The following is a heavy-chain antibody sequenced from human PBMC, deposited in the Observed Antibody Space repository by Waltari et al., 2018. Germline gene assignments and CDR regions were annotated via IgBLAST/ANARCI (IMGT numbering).Heavy chain of an antibody. CDR3: ARVTKNWFDP. J-gene: IGHJ5*02. Sequence: QVQLQESGPGLVKPSETPSLPCTVPGGPISSYYSSWIRQPAGEGLGWIGRLYTSGRTNYNPSLKSRVTMSVDTSKNQFSLKLSSVTAADTAVYYCARVTKNWFDPWGQGTLVTVSS. V-gene: IGHV4-4*07. D-gene: IGHD1-1*01. CDR1: GGPISSYY. CDR2: LYTSGRT.